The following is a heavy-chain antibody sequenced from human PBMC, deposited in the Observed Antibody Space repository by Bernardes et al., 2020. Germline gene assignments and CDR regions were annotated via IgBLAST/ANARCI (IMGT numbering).Heavy chain of an antibody. CDR2: INHSGST. Sequence: SETLSLTCAVYGGSFSGYYWSWIRQPPGKGLEWIGEINHSGSTYYNPSPKSRVTISVDTSKNQFSLKLSSVTAADTAVYYCARSARRGWFDPWGQGTLVTVSS. CDR3: ARSARRGWFDP. D-gene: IGHD3-16*01. V-gene: IGHV4-34*01. J-gene: IGHJ5*02. CDR1: GGSFSGYY.